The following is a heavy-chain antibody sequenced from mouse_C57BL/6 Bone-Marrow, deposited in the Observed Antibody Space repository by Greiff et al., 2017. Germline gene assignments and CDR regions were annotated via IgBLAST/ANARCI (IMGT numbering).Heavy chain of an antibody. CDR3: AREIYYSNYRFVYFDC. J-gene: IGHJ2*01. CDR2: IYPRDGST. D-gene: IGHD2-5*01. CDR1: GYTFTSYD. Sequence: VQLQQSGPELVKPGASVKLSCKASGYTFTSYDINWVKQRPGQGLEWIGWIYPRDGSTKYNEKFKGKATLTVDTSSSTAYMELHSLTSEDSAVYFCAREIYYSNYRFVYFDCWGQGTTLTVSS. V-gene: IGHV1-85*01.